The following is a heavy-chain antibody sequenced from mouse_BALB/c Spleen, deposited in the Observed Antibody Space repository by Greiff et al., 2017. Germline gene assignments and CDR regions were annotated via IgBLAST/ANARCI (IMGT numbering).Heavy chain of an antibody. V-gene: IGHV2-2*02. CDR1: GFSLTSYG. CDR3: ATDGYYPFAY. Sequence: VQRVESGPGLVQPSQSLSITCTVSGFSLTSYGVHWVRQSPGKGLEWLGVIWSGGSTDYNAAFISRLSISKDNSKSQVFFKMNSLQANDTAIYYCATDGYYPFAYWGQGTLVTVSA. J-gene: IGHJ3*01. D-gene: IGHD2-3*01. CDR2: IWSGGST.